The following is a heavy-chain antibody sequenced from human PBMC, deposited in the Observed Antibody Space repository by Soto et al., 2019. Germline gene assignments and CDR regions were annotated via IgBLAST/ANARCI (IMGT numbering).Heavy chain of an antibody. Sequence: QVQLQESGPGLVKPSQTLSLTCTVSGGYISSGGYYWRWIRQHPGKGLEWIGYIYYSGSTYYNPSLKSRVTLSVDTAKNQVSLKLRAVTAADTAVYYCARSPDATVTAFDYWCQGTLVTVSS. CDR2: IYYSGST. J-gene: IGHJ4*02. CDR3: ARSPDATVTAFDY. D-gene: IGHD4-17*01. CDR1: GGYISSGGYY. V-gene: IGHV4-31*03.